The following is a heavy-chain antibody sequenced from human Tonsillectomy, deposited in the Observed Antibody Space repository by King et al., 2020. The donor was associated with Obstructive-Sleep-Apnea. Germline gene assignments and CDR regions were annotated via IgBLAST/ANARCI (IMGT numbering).Heavy chain of an antibody. CDR2: IYPGDSDS. CDR1: GYSFTNYW. J-gene: IGHJ4*02. D-gene: IGHD5-12*01. CDR3: ARTYSGYDHLDY. Sequence: VQLVESGTEVKKPGESLKISCKGSGYSFTNYWIGWVRQIPGKGLEWMGIIYPGDSDSRYSLSFQGQVTISAAKSIRTAYLQWSSLKASDTAMYYCARTYSGYDHLDYWGQGTLVTVSS. V-gene: IGHV5-51*01.